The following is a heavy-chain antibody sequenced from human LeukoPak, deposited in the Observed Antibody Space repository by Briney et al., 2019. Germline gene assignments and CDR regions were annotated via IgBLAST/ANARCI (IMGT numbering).Heavy chain of an antibody. D-gene: IGHD6-13*01. CDR3: ARSPISELGFDP. V-gene: IGHV4-39*01. CDR2: IYYSGST. CDR1: GGSISSSSYY. Sequence: SETLSLTCTVSGGSISSSSYYWGWIRQPPGKGLEWIGSIYYSGSTYYNPSLKSRVTISVDTSKNQFSLKLSSVTAADTAVYYCARSPISELGFDPWGQGTLVTVSS. J-gene: IGHJ5*02.